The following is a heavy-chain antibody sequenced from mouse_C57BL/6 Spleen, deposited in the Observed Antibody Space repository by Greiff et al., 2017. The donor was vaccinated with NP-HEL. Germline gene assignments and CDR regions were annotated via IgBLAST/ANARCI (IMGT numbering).Heavy chain of an antibody. D-gene: IGHD1-1*01. J-gene: IGHJ1*03. V-gene: IGHV5-16*01. CDR3: ARKALYYGSSYWYCDV. CDR1: GFTFSDYY. Sequence: EVQVVESEGGLVQPGSSMKLSCTASGFTFSDYYMAWVRQVPEKGLEWVANINYDGSSTYYLDSLKSRFIISRDNAKNILYLQMSSLKSEDTATYYCARKALYYGSSYWYCDVWGTGTTVTVSS. CDR2: INYDGSST.